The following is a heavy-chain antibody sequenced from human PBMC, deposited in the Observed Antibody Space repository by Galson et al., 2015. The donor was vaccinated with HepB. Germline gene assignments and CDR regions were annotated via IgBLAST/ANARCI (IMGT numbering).Heavy chain of an antibody. CDR1: GFTFSGSA. Sequence: SLRLSCAASGFTFSGSAMHWVRQASGKGLEWVGRIRSKANSYATAYAASVKGRFTISRDDSKNTAYLQMNSLKTEDTAVYYCTRHGDYGYGFDDAFDIWGQGTMVTASS. D-gene: IGHD5-18*01. V-gene: IGHV3-73*01. CDR3: TRHGDYGYGFDDAFDI. J-gene: IGHJ3*02. CDR2: IRSKANSYAT.